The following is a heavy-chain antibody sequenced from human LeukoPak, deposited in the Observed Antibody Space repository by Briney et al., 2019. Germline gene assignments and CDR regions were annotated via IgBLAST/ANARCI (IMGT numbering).Heavy chain of an antibody. CDR3: AHRQQWLPTFDY. CDR2: IYWDDDK. J-gene: IGHJ4*02. Sequence: SGPTLVKPTQTLTLTCTFSGFSLTTSGGGVGWIRQPPEKALEWLALIYWDDDKRYSPSLKSRLTITKDTSKNQVVLTMTNMDPVDTATYYCAHRQQWLPTFDYWGQGTLVTVSS. V-gene: IGHV2-5*02. CDR1: GFSLTTSGGG. D-gene: IGHD6-19*01.